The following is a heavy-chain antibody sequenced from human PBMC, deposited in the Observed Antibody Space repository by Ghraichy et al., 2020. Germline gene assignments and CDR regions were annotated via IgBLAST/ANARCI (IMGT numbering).Heavy chain of an antibody. Sequence: SLNISCAASGFTFSGSAMHWVRQASGKGLEWVGRIRSKANSYATAYAASVKGRFTISRDDSKNTAYLQMNSLKTEDTAVYYCTRHDGYGGNRDYWGQGTLVTVSS. J-gene: IGHJ4*02. CDR3: TRHDGYGGNRDY. V-gene: IGHV3-73*01. D-gene: IGHD4-23*01. CDR2: IRSKANSYAT. CDR1: GFTFSGSA.